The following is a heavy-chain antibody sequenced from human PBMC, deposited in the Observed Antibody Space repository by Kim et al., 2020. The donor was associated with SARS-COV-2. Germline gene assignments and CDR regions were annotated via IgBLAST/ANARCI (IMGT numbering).Heavy chain of an antibody. CDR1: GFTFSSYS. V-gene: IGHV3-48*02. Sequence: GGSLRLSCAASGFTFSSYSMNWVRQAPGKGLEWVSYISSSSSTIYYADSVKGRFTISRDNAKNSLYLQMNSLRDEDTAVYYCARITVLLWFGELPQTDAFDIWGQGTMVTVSS. J-gene: IGHJ3*02. CDR3: ARITVLLWFGELPQTDAFDI. D-gene: IGHD3-10*01. CDR2: ISSSSSTI.